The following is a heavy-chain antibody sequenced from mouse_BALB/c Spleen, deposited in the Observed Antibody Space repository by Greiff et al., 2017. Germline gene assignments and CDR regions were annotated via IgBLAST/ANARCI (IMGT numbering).Heavy chain of an antibody. Sequence: DVKLQESGPGLVKPSQSLSLTCTVTGYSITSDYAWNWIRQFPGNKLEWMGYISYSGSTSYNPSLKSRISITRDTSKNQFFLQLNSVTTEDTATYYCAREGIYYGIPWFAYWGQGTLVTVSA. CDR2: ISYSGST. V-gene: IGHV3-2*02. CDR1: GYSITSDYA. J-gene: IGHJ3*01. CDR3: AREGIYYGIPWFAY. D-gene: IGHD2-1*01.